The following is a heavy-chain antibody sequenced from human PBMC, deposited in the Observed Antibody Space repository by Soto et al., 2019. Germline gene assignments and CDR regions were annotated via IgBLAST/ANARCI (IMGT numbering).Heavy chain of an antibody. Sequence: SVKVSCKASGGTFSSYAISWVRQAPGQGLEWMGGIIPIFGTANYAQKFQGRVTITADESTSTAYMELSSLRSEDTAVYYCARGLHGGDYSSSSYYYYYGMDVWGQGTTVTVSS. D-gene: IGHD6-6*01. CDR1: GGTFSSYA. J-gene: IGHJ6*02. CDR2: IIPIFGTA. V-gene: IGHV1-69*13. CDR3: ARGLHGGDYSSSSYYYYYGMDV.